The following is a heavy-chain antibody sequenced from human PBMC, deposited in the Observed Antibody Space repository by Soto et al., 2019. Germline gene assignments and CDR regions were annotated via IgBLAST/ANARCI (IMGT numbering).Heavy chain of an antibody. CDR1: GYTFTSYY. CDR2: INPNSGAT. J-gene: IGHJ2*01. CDR3: ARAGQKWYFDL. Sequence: QVQLEQSGAEVKKPGASVKVSCQASGYTFTSYYIHWVRQAPGQGLEWMGSINPNSGATYFAQKLQGWVTMSRDTSISTAYMELSRLRSDDTAVYYSARAGQKWYFDLWGRGTLVTVSS. V-gene: IGHV1-2*04.